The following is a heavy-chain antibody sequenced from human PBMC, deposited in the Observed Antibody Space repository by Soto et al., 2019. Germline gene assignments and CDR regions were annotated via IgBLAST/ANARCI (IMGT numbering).Heavy chain of an antibody. CDR1: GGSISSSSYY. Sequence: SETLSLTCTVSGGSISSSSYYWGWIRQPPGKGLEWIGSIYYSGSTYYNPSLKSRVTISVDTSKNQFSLKLSSVTAADTAVYYCARELRVGRYFDYWGQGTLVTVSS. D-gene: IGHD3-22*01. CDR2: IYYSGST. J-gene: IGHJ4*02. CDR3: ARELRVGRYFDY. V-gene: IGHV4-39*07.